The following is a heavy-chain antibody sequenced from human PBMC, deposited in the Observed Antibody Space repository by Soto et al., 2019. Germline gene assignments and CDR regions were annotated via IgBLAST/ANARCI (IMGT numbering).Heavy chain of an antibody. V-gene: IGHV1-2*02. D-gene: IGHD1-1*01. Sequence: ASVXVSFKSSGYTFTGYFMHFVRQAPGQGLEWMGWINPNSGDTKYAQKFQGRVTLSRETSIRTAYMELSGLRSDETAVYYCARGGGTILEHLQWGKGTLVTVSS. CDR3: ARGGGTILEHLQ. CDR2: INPNSGDT. J-gene: IGHJ4*02. CDR1: GYTFTGYF.